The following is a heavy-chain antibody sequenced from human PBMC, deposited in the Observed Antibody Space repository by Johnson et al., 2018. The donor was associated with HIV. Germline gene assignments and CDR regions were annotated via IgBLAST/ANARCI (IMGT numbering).Heavy chain of an antibody. CDR3: ARTEYFGWDRSHAFDI. CDR1: GFTFDDYG. J-gene: IGHJ3*02. D-gene: IGHD3-9*01. V-gene: IGHV3-20*04. CDR2: INWNGGST. Sequence: EVQLLESGGGLVHPGGSLRLSCAASGFTFDDYGMSWVRQAPGKGLEWVSGINWNGGSTGYADSVKGRFTISRDNAKNSLYLQMNSLRAEDMALYYCARTEYFGWDRSHAFDIWGQGTMVTVSS.